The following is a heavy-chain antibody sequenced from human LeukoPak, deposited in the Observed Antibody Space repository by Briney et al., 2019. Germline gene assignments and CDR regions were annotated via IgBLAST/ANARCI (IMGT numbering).Heavy chain of an antibody. Sequence: GGSLRLSCVGSGFTFRNHAMNWVRLAPGKGLEWISTSGGGGRDTYYGGSVKGRFTISRDNSKNILYLQMNSLNGADTALYYCARRGGSNGWGAFDIWGQGTMVTVSS. CDR1: GFTFRNHA. J-gene: IGHJ3*02. CDR3: ARRGGSNGWGAFDI. V-gene: IGHV3-23*01. CDR2: SGGGGRDT. D-gene: IGHD6-19*01.